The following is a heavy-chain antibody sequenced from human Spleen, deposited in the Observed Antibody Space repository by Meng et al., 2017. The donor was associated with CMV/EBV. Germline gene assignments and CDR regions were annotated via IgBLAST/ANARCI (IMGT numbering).Heavy chain of an antibody. CDR3: ARGLPSWYRHFDY. V-gene: IGHV4-34*01. Sequence: QGQLQQWGAGPLKPAETLSLTCAVYGGSFSGYYWSWIRQPPGKGLEWIGEINHSGSTNYNPSLKSRVTISVDTSKNQFSLKLSSVTAADTAVYYCARGLPSWYRHFDYWGQGTLVTVSS. CDR1: GGSFSGYY. D-gene: IGHD6-13*01. CDR2: INHSGST. J-gene: IGHJ4*02.